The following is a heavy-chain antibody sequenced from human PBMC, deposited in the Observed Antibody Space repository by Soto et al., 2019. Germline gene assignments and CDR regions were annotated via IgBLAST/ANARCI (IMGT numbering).Heavy chain of an antibody. V-gene: IGHV1-69*06. CDR3: ASWRSYSGSYCFDY. J-gene: IGHJ4*02. CDR1: GGTFNTYT. CDR2: VIPMYDSV. D-gene: IGHD1-26*01. Sequence: QVQLVQSGAEVQKPGSSVKVSCEASGGTFNTYTINWVRQAPGRGLEWMGQVIPMYDSVNYAESFQGSVTITADKSTNIAYMELSSLRSEDTALYFCASWRSYSGSYCFDYWGQGTLVIVSS.